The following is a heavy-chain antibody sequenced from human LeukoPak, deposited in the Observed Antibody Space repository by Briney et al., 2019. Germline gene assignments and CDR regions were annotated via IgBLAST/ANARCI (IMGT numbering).Heavy chain of an antibody. Sequence: ASVKVSCKASVYTFTSYYMHWVRQAPGQGLEWMGIINPSGGSTSYAQTFQGRVTMTRDTSTSTVYMELSSLRSEDTAVYYCARVLRRGSGRLEGFNWFDPWGQGTLVTVSP. CDR2: INPSGGST. D-gene: IGHD6-19*01. V-gene: IGHV1-46*01. CDR1: VYTFTSYY. J-gene: IGHJ5*02. CDR3: ARVLRRGSGRLEGFNWFDP.